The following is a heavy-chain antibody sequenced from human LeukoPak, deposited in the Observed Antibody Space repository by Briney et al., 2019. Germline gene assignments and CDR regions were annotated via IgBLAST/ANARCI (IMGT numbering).Heavy chain of an antibody. V-gene: IGHV1-69*01. D-gene: IGHD1-26*01. J-gene: IGHJ6*02. CDR2: IIPIFDTA. CDR3: ARISLGAIWGYYYGMDV. Sequence: SVKVSCKASGGTFSSYSISWVRQAPGQGLEWMGGIIPIFDTADYAQKFQGRVTITADESTSTAYMELSSLRSEDTAVFYCARISLGAIWGYYYGMDVWGQGTTVTGSS. CDR1: GGTFSSYS.